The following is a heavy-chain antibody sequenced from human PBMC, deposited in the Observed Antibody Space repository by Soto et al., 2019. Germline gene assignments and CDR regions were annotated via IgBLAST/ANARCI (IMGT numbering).Heavy chain of an antibody. CDR1: GFTFSSYS. CDR2: ISSSSSNK. Sequence: PGGSLRLSCAASGFTFSSYSMNWVRQAPGKGLEWVSSISSSSSNKYYADSVKGRFTISRDNSKNTLYLQMNSLRAEDTAVYYCAKGSTIRDYYGMDVWGQGTTVTVSS. J-gene: IGHJ6*02. CDR3: AKGSTIRDYYGMDV. V-gene: IGHV3-21*01. D-gene: IGHD2-2*01.